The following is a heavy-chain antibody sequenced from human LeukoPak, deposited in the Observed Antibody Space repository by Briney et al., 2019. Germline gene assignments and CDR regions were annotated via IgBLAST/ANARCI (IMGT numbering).Heavy chain of an antibody. CDR1: GGSISSYY. CDR2: IYYSEST. Sequence: SETLSLTCTVSGGSISSYYWSWIRQPPGKGLEWIGYIYYSESTNYNPSLKSRVTISVDTAKNQFSLKLTSVTAADTAIYYCARDPGYSYFDSWGQGTLVTVSS. J-gene: IGHJ4*02. V-gene: IGHV4-59*01. CDR3: ARDPGYSYFDS. D-gene: IGHD5-18*01.